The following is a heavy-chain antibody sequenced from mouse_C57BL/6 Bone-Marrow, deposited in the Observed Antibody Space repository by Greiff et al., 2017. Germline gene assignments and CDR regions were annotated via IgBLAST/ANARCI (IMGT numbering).Heavy chain of an antibody. CDR3: ARAPPITTVVDWYFDV. Sequence: EVKLQESGPGLVKPSQSLSLTCSVTGYSITSGYYWNWIRQFPGNKLEWMGYISYDGSNNYNPSLKNRISITRDTSKNQFFLKLNSVTTEDTATYYCARAPPITTVVDWYFDVWGTGTTVTVSS. CDR1: GYSITSGYY. J-gene: IGHJ1*03. D-gene: IGHD1-1*01. V-gene: IGHV3-6*01. CDR2: ISYDGSN.